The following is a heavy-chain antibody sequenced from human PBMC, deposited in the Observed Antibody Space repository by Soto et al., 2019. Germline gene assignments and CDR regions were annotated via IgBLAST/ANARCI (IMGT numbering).Heavy chain of an antibody. V-gene: IGHV1-2*04. Sequence: ASVKVSCKASGYTFTGYYMHWVRQAPGQGLEWMGWINPNSGGTNYAQKFQGWVTMTSDTSISTAYMELSRLRSDDTAVYYCARDREVVAADYYFGMDVWGQGTTVTVSS. CDR1: GYTFTGYY. D-gene: IGHD2-15*01. CDR2: INPNSGGT. CDR3: ARDREVVAADYYFGMDV. J-gene: IGHJ6*02.